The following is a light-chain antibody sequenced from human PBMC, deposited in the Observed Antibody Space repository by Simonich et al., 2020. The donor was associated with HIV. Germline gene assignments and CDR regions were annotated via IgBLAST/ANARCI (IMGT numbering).Light chain of an antibody. V-gene: IGKV3-15*01. CDR1: QSVSRN. J-gene: IGKJ2*01. CDR3: QQYNNWPPT. Sequence: IVMTQSPASLSVSPGERATLSCRASQSVSRNLAWYQQKAGQAPRLLIYGASTRATGIPARFSGSGSGTEFTLTISSMQSEDFAVYYCQQYNNWPPTFGQGTKLEIK. CDR2: GAS.